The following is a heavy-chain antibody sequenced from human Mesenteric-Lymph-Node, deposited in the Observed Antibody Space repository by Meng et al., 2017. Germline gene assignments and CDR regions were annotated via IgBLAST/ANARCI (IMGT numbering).Heavy chain of an antibody. CDR1: GYTFTSYY. V-gene: IGHV1-46*01. Sequence: QVQLVQSGAEVKKPGASVKVSCKASGYTFTSYYMHWVRQAPGQGLEWMGIINPSGGSTSYAQKFQGRVTMTRDTSTSTVYMELSSLRSEDTAVYYCARDYGGSYPRDYFDYWGQGTLVTVSS. CDR2: INPSGGST. D-gene: IGHD1-26*01. J-gene: IGHJ4*02. CDR3: ARDYGGSYPRDYFDY.